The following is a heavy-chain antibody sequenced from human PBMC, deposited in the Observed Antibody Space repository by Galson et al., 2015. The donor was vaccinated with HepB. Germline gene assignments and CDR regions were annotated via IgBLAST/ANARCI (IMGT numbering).Heavy chain of an antibody. CDR2: ISYDGNHK. V-gene: IGHV3-30*18. Sequence: SLRLSCAASGFIFSSYGMHWVRQAPGKGLEWVAFISYDGNHKYYADSVKGRFTISRDSSKNTLYLQMNSLRAEDTAVYYCAKRGYGSSFFEVLEYYFDYWGQGTLVTVSS. CDR3: AKRGYGSSFFEVLEYYFDY. CDR1: GFIFSSYG. D-gene: IGHD6-6*01. J-gene: IGHJ4*02.